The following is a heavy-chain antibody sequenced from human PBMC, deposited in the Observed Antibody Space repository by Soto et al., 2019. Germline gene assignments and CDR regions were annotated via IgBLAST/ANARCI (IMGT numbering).Heavy chain of an antibody. Sequence: GGSLRLSCVASGFTFKAYAMGWVRQAPGKGLEWVSSITATNGNTYYADSVRGRFTISRDNSRDSLFLQMNGLRPEDSALYYCAKDEGTSSTVFDFWGQGTLVTVSS. V-gene: IGHV3-23*01. J-gene: IGHJ4*02. CDR3: AKDEGTSSTVFDF. CDR2: ITATNGNT. D-gene: IGHD4-4*01. CDR1: GFTFKAYA.